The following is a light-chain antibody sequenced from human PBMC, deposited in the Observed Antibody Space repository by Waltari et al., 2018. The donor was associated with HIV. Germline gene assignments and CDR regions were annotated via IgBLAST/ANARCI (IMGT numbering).Light chain of an antibody. Sequence: ERVMTQSPATLSVTPGERATLSCRASQSVSSNLAWYQQTPGQAPRLLIYGASTRATGIPARFSGSGSGTDLTLTIGSLQSEDFAVYYCQQYNNWPLTFGGGTTVEIK. CDR1: QSVSSN. J-gene: IGKJ4*01. V-gene: IGKV3-15*01. CDR3: QQYNNWPLT. CDR2: GAS.